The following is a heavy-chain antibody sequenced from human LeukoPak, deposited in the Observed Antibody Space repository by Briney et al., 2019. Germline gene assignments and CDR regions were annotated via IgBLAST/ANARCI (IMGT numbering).Heavy chain of an antibody. CDR3: ARETWGGLDY. V-gene: IGHV3-74*01. J-gene: IGHJ4*02. D-gene: IGHD3-16*01. CDR1: GFTFSNYW. Sequence: PGGSLRLSCAASGFTFSNYWMHWVRQAPGEGLMWLSRINSDGSTTSYAGSVKGRFTISRDNAKNTLYLQLNTLRAEDKAVYYCARETWGGLDYWGQGTLVSVSS. CDR2: INSDGSTT.